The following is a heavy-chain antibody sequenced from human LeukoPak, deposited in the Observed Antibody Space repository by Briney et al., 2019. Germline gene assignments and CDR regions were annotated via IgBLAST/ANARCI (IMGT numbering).Heavy chain of an antibody. V-gene: IGHV4-59*08. CDR2: IYNSGST. CDR3: SRQPRRDFSSDWDYHFDF. CDR1: GGFISSTY. D-gene: IGHD6-19*01. J-gene: IGHJ4*02. Sequence: SETLSLTCTVAGGFISSTYWSWIRQPPGKGLEWIGYIYNSGSTDYNPSLKSRVTISVDTSKNQFSLKLSSLTAADTAVYYFSRQPRRDFSSDWDYHFDFWGPGPLITVSS.